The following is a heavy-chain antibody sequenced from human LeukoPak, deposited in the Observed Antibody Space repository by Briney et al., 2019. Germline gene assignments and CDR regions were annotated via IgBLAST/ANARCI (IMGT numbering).Heavy chain of an antibody. J-gene: IGHJ4*02. CDR2: INSDGSST. CDR3: AKGDGYNSADFPDY. Sequence: PGGSLRLSCAASGFTFSSYWMQWVRQAPGKGLVWVSRINSDGSSTSYADSVKGRCTISRDNSENTLYVQMNRLRAEDTAVYYCAKGDGYNSADFPDYWAREPWSPSPQ. CDR1: GFTFSSYW. D-gene: IGHD5-24*01. V-gene: IGHV3-74*01.